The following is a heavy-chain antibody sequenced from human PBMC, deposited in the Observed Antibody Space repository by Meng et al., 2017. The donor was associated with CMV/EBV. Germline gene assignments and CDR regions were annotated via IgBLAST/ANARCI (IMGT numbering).Heavy chain of an antibody. CDR1: GDSISSGSYY. V-gene: IGHV4-61*02. CDR3: ARERSIIGYFDY. D-gene: IGHD3-10*01. Sequence: TVSGDSISSGSYYWSWIRQPAGKGLEWIGRIYTSGSTNYNPSLKSRVTISVDTSKNQFSLKLSSVTAADTAVYYCARERSIIGYFDYWGQGTLVTVSS. CDR2: IYTSGST. J-gene: IGHJ4*02.